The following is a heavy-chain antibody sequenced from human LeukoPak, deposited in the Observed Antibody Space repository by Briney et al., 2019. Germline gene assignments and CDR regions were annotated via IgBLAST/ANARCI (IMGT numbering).Heavy chain of an antibody. CDR3: ARDFSGYYGSGSYPLY. D-gene: IGHD3-10*01. CDR1: GGSFSGYF. V-gene: IGHV3-66*01. Sequence: ETLSLTLAAHGGSFSGYFWSWIRKASGKGLQWVSVLYSGGSTYYADSVKGRFTISRDNSKNTLFLQMNSLRTEDTAVYYCARDFSGYYGSGSYPLYWGQGTLVTVSS. CDR2: LYSGGST. J-gene: IGHJ4*02.